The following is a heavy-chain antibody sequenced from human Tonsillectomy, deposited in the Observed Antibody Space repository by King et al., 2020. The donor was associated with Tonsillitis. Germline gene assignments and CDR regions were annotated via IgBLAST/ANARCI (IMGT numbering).Heavy chain of an antibody. CDR2: TYYRSQWFN. V-gene: IGHV6-1*01. CDR1: GDTVSSNSAA. J-gene: IGHJ5*02. D-gene: IGHD6-19*01. Sequence: VQLQQSGPGLVKPSQTPSLTCAISGDTVSSNSAAWNWIRQSPSRGLEWLGRTYYRSQWFNDYADSVKSRITINPDTSKNQFSLHLNSVTPEDTAVYYCTSGWAFAAWGQGTLVTVSS. CDR3: TSGWAFAA.